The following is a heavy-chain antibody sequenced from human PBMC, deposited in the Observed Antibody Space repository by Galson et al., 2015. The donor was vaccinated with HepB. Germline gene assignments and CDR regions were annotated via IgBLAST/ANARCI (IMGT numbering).Heavy chain of an antibody. J-gene: IGHJ3*02. V-gene: IGHV1-69*13. CDR3: ARTLEMATIGEAFDI. Sequence: SVKVSCKASGGTFSSYAISWVRQAPGQGLEWMGGIIPIFGTANYAQKFQGRVTITADESTSTAYMELSSLRSEDTAVYYCARTLEMATIGEAFDIWGQGTMVTVSS. D-gene: IGHD5-24*01. CDR1: GGTFSSYA. CDR2: IIPIFGTA.